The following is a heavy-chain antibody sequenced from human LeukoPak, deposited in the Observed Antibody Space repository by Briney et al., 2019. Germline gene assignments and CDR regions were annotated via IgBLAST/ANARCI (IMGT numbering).Heavy chain of an antibody. CDR2: IYHSGST. CDR1: GGSISSSNW. CDR3: AEYAAAAGPAFDI. D-gene: IGHD6-13*01. J-gene: IGHJ3*02. V-gene: IGHV4-4*02. Sequence: SETLSLTCAVSGGSISSSNWWSWVRQPPGKGLEWIGEIYHSGSTNYNPSLKSRVTISVDKSKNQFSLKLSSVTAADTAVYYCAEYAAAAGPAFDIWGQGTMVTVSS.